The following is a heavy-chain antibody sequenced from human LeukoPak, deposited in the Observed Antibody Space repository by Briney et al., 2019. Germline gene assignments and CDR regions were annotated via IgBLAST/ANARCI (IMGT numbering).Heavy chain of an antibody. D-gene: IGHD2-2*01. CDR3: ARALGDCSSTSCYLDY. CDR2: IYYSGST. CDR1: GGSFSGYY. V-gene: IGHV4-59*01. J-gene: IGHJ4*02. Sequence: PSETLSLTCAVYGGSFSGYYWSWIRQPPGKGLEWIGYIYYSGSTNYNPSLKSRVTISVDTSKNQFSLKLSSVTAADTAVYYCARALGDCSSTSCYLDYWGQGTLVTVSS.